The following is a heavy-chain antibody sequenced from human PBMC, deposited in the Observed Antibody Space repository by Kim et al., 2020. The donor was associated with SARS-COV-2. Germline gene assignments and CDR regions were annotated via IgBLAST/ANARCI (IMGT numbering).Heavy chain of an antibody. V-gene: IGHV3-9*01. CDR2: IIWNSGDI. CDR1: GFTFDEYA. Sequence: GGSLRLSCAASGFTFDEYAMHWVRQAPGKGLEWVSGIIWNSGDIGYADSVKGRFTISRDNANNSLYLQMNSLRGEDTDFYYCAKGVGFYYFYGLDGWGQGTTVIVSS. J-gene: IGHJ6*02. D-gene: IGHD3-10*01. CDR3: AKGVGFYYFYGLDG.